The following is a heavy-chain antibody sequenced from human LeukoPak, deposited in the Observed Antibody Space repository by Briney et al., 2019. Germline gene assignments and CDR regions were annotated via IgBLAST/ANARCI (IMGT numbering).Heavy chain of an antibody. D-gene: IGHD3-3*01. CDR3: ARDTGKSGYPDY. Sequence: SETLSLTCTVSGGSISSYYWSWIRQPAGKAPEWIGRIYSSGIINYNPSLKNRVTMSLDNSKNQLSLKLSYVTAADTAVYYCARDTGKSGYPDYWGQGTLVTVSS. CDR1: GGSISSYY. CDR2: IYSSGII. J-gene: IGHJ4*02. V-gene: IGHV4-4*07.